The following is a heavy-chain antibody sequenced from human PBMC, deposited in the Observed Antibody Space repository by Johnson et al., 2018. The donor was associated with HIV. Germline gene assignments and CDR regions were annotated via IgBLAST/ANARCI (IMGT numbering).Heavy chain of an antibody. Sequence: QVQLVESGGGVVQPGGSLRLSCAASTFTFTNYGMHWVRQAPGKGLEWVAFIRYDGIIKYYAESVKGRFTISRDNSKNTLSLQMNSLRAEDTAVHYCAKAGGPYYDFWSGIHAFDIWGQGTMVTVSS. J-gene: IGHJ3*02. CDR1: TFTFTNYG. CDR2: IRYDGIIK. V-gene: IGHV3-30*02. D-gene: IGHD3-3*01. CDR3: AKAGGPYYDFWSGIHAFDI.